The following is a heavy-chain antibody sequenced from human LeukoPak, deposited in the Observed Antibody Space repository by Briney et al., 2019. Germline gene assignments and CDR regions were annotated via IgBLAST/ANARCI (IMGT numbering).Heavy chain of an antibody. V-gene: IGHV3-20*01. D-gene: IGHD3-3*01. J-gene: IGHJ3*02. CDR2: INWNGGST. CDR1: GFTFDDYG. CDR3: GRGPDRKREFFDCLLGGGVFDI. Sequence: GGSLRLSCAASGFTFDDYGMSWVRQAPGKGLEWVSGINWNGGSTGYADSVKGRFTISRDNAKNSLYLQMNSLRAEDTALYHCGRGPDRKREFFDCLLGGGVFDIGGKGKMVTVS.